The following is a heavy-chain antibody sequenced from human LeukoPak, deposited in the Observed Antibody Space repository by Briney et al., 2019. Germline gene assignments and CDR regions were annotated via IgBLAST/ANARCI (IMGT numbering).Heavy chain of an antibody. CDR2: IIPILGIA. CDR3: AVVVATIDY. D-gene: IGHD5-12*01. CDR1: GGTSSSSA. J-gene: IGHJ4*02. V-gene: IGHV1-69*04. Sequence: GSSVKVSCKASGGTSSSSAISWVRQAPGQGLEWMGRIIPILGIANYAQKFQGRVTITADKSTSTAYMELSSLRSEDTAVYYCAVVVATIDYWGQGTLVTVSS.